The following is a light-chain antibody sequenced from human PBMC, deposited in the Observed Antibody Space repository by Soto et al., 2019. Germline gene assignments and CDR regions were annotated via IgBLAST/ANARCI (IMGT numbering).Light chain of an antibody. V-gene: IGKV3-15*01. CDR2: GAS. CDR3: QQYNDLTWWT. Sequence: EIVMTQSPATLSVSPGERATLSCRASQSVSSNLAWYQQKHGQAPRLLIYGASTRATGIPVIFSGSGSGTDFTLTISILQSEDFAVYYCQQYNDLTWWTFGQGTKVEIK. J-gene: IGKJ1*01. CDR1: QSVSSN.